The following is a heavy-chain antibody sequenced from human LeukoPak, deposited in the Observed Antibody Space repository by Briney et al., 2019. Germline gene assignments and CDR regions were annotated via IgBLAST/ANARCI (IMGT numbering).Heavy chain of an antibody. D-gene: IGHD4-23*01. V-gene: IGHV4-59*08. CDR1: GGSISSYY. CDR2: IYYSGST. Sequence: SETLSLTCTVSGGSISSYYWSWIRQPPGKGLEWIGYIYYSGSTNYNPSLKSRVTISVDTSKNQFSLKLSSVTAADTAVYYCARQVDYGGTRYYYYYGMDVWGQGTTVTVSS. CDR3: ARQVDYGGTRYYYYYGMDV. J-gene: IGHJ6*02.